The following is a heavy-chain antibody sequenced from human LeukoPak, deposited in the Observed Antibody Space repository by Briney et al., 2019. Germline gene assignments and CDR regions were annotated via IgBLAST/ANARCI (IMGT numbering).Heavy chain of an antibody. CDR2: ISYDGRNK. V-gene: IGHV3-30*18. J-gene: IGHJ6*02. Sequence: PGRSLRLSCAASGFTFSNYAIHWVRQAPGKGLEWVAVISYDGRNKYSADSVKGRFTISRDNSKNTLYLQMNSLRAEDTAVYYCAKGVSSRSYYYYGMDVWGQGTTVTVSS. CDR3: AKGVSSRSYYYYGMDV. CDR1: GFTFSNYA. D-gene: IGHD2-2*01.